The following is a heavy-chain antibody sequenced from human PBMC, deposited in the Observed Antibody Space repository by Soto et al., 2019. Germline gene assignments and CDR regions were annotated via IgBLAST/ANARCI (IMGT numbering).Heavy chain of an antibody. CDR3: VRVRGGGTYHFDY. CDR1: GFTFSDHY. J-gene: IGHJ4*02. D-gene: IGHD3-10*01. Sequence: EVQLVASGGGLVQPGGSLRLSCAASGFTFSDHYMDWVRQAPGKGLEWVGRTRNKAHSYTTEYAASVKGRFTISRDDSKNSLYLQMNSLKTDDTAVYYCVRVRGGGTYHFDYWGQGTLVTVSS. CDR2: TRNKAHSYTT. V-gene: IGHV3-72*01.